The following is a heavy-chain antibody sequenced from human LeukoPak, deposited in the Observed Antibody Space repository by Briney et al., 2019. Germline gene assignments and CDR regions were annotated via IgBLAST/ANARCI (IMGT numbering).Heavy chain of an antibody. CDR1: GFTVSSNY. D-gene: IGHD3/OR15-3a*01. J-gene: IGHJ4*02. CDR3: AKVPLRTGLKYFDY. V-gene: IGHV3-53*01. Sequence: GGSLRLSCAASGFTVSSNYMSWVRQAPGKGLEWVSVIYSGGTTYYADSVKGRFTISRDNSRNTLYLQMNSLRAEDTAVYYCAKVPLRTGLKYFDYWGQGTLVTVSS. CDR2: IYSGGTT.